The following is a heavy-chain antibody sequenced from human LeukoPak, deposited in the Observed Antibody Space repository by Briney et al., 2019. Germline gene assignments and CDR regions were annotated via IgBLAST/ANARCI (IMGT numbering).Heavy chain of an antibody. CDR3: ARASAQLLRGVDY. CDR2: IYYSGST. V-gene: IGHV4-30-4*01. CDR1: GGSFSGYY. D-gene: IGHD2/OR15-2a*01. J-gene: IGHJ4*02. Sequence: SETPSLTCAVYGGSFSGYYWSWIRQPPGKGLEWIGYIYYSGSTYYNPSLKSRVTISVDTSKNQFSLKLSSVTAADTAVYYCARASAQLLRGVDYWGQGTLVTVSS.